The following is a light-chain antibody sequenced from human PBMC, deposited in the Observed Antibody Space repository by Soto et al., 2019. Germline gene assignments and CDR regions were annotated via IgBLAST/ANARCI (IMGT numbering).Light chain of an antibody. CDR3: QQYNNWPPRLT. CDR2: GAS. V-gene: IGKV3-15*01. J-gene: IGKJ4*01. Sequence: IVMTQSPVTLSVSPGERATLSCRASQDIGSNLAWYQQRPGQAPRLLIYGASTRATDIPARFSSSGSGTEFTLTISGLQSADSAVYYCQQYNNWPPRLTFGGGTKVEMK. CDR1: QDIGSN.